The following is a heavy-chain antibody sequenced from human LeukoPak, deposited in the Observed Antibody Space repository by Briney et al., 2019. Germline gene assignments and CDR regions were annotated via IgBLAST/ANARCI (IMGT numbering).Heavy chain of an antibody. Sequence: PGGSLRLSCAASGFTFDDYAMHWVRQTPGKGLEWVSGISWNSGTIGYADSMKGRFTISRDNAKNSLYLQMNSLRPEDTASYYCAKDARRLLWFGNSFDYWGQGTLVTVSS. CDR1: GFTFDDYA. J-gene: IGHJ4*01. D-gene: IGHD3-10*01. CDR2: ISWNSGTI. CDR3: AKDARRLLWFGNSFDY. V-gene: IGHV3-9*01.